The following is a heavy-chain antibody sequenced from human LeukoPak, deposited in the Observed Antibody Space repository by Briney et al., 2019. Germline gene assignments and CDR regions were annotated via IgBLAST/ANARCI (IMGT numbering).Heavy chain of an antibody. J-gene: IGHJ6*03. CDR1: GFTFSSYE. Sequence: GGSLRLSCAASGFTFSSYEMNWVRQAPGKGLEWVSAISGSGGSTYYADSVKGRFTISRDNSKNTLYLQMNSLRADDTAVYYCAKGYDSTYYHYYLMDVWGKGTTVTISS. D-gene: IGHD3-22*01. CDR2: ISGSGGST. V-gene: IGHV3-23*01. CDR3: AKGYDSTYYHYYLMDV.